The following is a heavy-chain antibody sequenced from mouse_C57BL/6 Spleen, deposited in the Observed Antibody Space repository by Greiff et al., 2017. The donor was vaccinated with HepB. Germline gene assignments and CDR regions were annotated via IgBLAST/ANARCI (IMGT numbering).Heavy chain of an antibody. D-gene: IGHD2-1*01. CDR2: ISDGGSYT. CDR3: AREGDGTYAMDY. V-gene: IGHV5-4*01. Sequence: DVQLVESGGGLVKPGGSLKLSCAASGFTFSSYAMSWVRQTPEKRLEWVATISDGGSYTYYPDNVKGRFTISRDNAKNNLYLQMSHLKSEDTAMYYCAREGDGTYAMDYWGQGTSVTVSS. CDR1: GFTFSSYA. J-gene: IGHJ4*01.